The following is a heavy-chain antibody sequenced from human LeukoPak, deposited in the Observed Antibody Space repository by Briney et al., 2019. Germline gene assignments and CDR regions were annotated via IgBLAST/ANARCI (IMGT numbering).Heavy chain of an antibody. CDR1: GGSISSYY. Sequence: PSETLSLTCTVSGGSISSYYWSWIRQPAGKGLEWIGRIYTSGSTNYNPSLKSRVTMSVDTSKNQFSLKLSSVTAADTAVYYCARQTGGRLGYYDILTGYFFDYWGQGTLVTVSS. CDR2: IYTSGST. J-gene: IGHJ4*02. CDR3: ARQTGGRLGYYDILTGYFFDY. D-gene: IGHD3-9*01. V-gene: IGHV4-4*07.